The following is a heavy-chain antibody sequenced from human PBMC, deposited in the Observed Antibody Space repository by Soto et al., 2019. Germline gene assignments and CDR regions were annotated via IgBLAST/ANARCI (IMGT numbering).Heavy chain of an antibody. CDR3: AREYTETVDGPTPFYFDY. CDR1: GDSISAYY. J-gene: IGHJ4*02. Sequence: KTSETLSLTCSVSGDSISAYYWSWIRQSAGKGLEWIGRTYITGDTNYNPSLKSRVTMSLDTSKNQLSLKLSSVTAADTAVYYCAREYTETVDGPTPFYFDYWGQGTPVTVSS. CDR2: TYITGDT. V-gene: IGHV4-4*07. D-gene: IGHD6-19*01.